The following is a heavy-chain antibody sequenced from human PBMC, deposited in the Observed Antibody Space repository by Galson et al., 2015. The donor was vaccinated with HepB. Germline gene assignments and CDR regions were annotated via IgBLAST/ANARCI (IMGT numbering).Heavy chain of an antibody. D-gene: IGHD6-19*01. V-gene: IGHV1-3*01. J-gene: IGHJ4*02. CDR1: GYTFTSYA. Sequence: SVKVSCNASGYTFTSYAMHWVRQAPGQRLEWMGWINAGNGNTKYSQKFQGRVTITRDTSASTAYMELSSLRSEDTAVYYCARGGASGWYGDYWGQGTLVTVSS. CDR3: ARGGASGWYGDY. CDR2: INAGNGNT.